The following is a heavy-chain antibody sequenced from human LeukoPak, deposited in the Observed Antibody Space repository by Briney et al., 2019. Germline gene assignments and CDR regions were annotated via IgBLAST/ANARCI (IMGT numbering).Heavy chain of an antibody. Sequence: GGSLRLSCAASGFTVSSYAMSWVRQAPGKGLEWVSVISSGGGSTYYADSVKGRFTISRDNSKNTLYLQMNSLRAEDTAVYYCAKDQGSGSYYPFFDYWGQGTLVTVSS. D-gene: IGHD3-10*01. CDR2: ISSGGGST. J-gene: IGHJ4*02. CDR3: AKDQGSGSYYPFFDY. V-gene: IGHV3-23*01. CDR1: GFTVSSYA.